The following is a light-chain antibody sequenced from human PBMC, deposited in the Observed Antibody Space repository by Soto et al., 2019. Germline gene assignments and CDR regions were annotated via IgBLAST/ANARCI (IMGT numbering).Light chain of an antibody. CDR3: QQRASWPPFT. CDR2: DAF. V-gene: IGKV3-11*01. J-gene: IGKJ4*01. CDR1: RSIGTS. Sequence: EVVLTQSPAPLSLSPGESATLSCRASRSIGTSLAWYQHRPGQPPRLLIYDAFNRATGIPARFSGGGSGTDFTLTITSLEPEDFAVYYCQQRASWPPFTFGGGTKVDIK.